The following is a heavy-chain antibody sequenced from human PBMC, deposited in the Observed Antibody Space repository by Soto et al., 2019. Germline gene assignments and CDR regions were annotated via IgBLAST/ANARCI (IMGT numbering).Heavy chain of an antibody. D-gene: IGHD2-15*01. J-gene: IGHJ6*02. CDR1: GYTFTSYY. CDR2: INPSGGST. V-gene: IGHV1-46*01. CDR3: ARDRAVVYYYYGMDV. Sequence: SVKVSCKASGYTFTSYYMHWVRQAPGQGLEWMGIINPSGGSTSYAQKFQGRVTMTRDTSTSTVYMELSSLRSEDTAVYYCARDRAVVYYYYGMDVWGQGTTVTVSS.